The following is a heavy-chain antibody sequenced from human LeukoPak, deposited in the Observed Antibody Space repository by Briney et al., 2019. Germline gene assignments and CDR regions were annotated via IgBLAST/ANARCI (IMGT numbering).Heavy chain of an antibody. CDR2: IYSGGST. V-gene: IGHV3-53*01. D-gene: IGHD3-22*01. J-gene: IGHJ5*02. Sequence: GGSLRLSCAASGFTVSSSYMSWVRQAPGKGQEWVSVIYSGGSTYYADSVKGRFTISRDNAKNTLNLQMNSLRAEDTAVYYCARDLGQYYDTSDNWFDPWGQGTLVTVSS. CDR3: ARDLGQYYDTSDNWFDP. CDR1: GFTVSSSY.